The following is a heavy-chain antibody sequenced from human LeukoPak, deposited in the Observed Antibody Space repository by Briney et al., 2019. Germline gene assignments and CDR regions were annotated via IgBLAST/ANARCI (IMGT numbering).Heavy chain of an antibody. CDR2: ISDDGNVK. V-gene: IGHV3-30*18. CDR1: GFTFSGYG. Sequence: GGSLGLSCAASGFTFSGYGMHWVRQAPGKELEWVAVISDDGNVKFYSDSVKGRLTISRDNSKNLLSLQMNSLRAEDTAVYYCAKSGARYCGRGNCYFDYWGQGTLVTVSS. D-gene: IGHD2-21*01. CDR3: AKSGARYCGRGNCYFDY. J-gene: IGHJ4*02.